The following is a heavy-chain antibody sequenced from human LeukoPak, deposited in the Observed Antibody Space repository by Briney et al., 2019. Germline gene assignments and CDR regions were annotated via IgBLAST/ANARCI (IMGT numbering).Heavy chain of an antibody. Sequence: GGSLRLSCAASGFTFSSYAMHWVRQAPGKGLEWVAVISYDGSNKYYADSVKGRLTISRDNSKNTLYLQMNSLRAEDTAVYYCASLFYCGGDCYYDAFDIWGQGTMVTVSS. CDR1: GFTFSSYA. V-gene: IGHV3-30*04. D-gene: IGHD2-21*02. CDR2: ISYDGSNK. J-gene: IGHJ3*02. CDR3: ASLFYCGGDCYYDAFDI.